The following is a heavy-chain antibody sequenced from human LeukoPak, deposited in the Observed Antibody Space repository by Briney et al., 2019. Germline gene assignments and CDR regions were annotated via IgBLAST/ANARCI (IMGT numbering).Heavy chain of an antibody. D-gene: IGHD2-2*01. CDR1: GGSISSSSYY. V-gene: IGHV4-39*01. Sequence: SETLSLTCTVSGGSISSSSYYRGWIRQPPGKGLEWIGSIYYSGSTYYNPSLKSRVTISVDTSNNQFSLKLSSVTAADTAVYYCAGGRCSSTSCADAFDIWGQGTMVTVSS. J-gene: IGHJ3*02. CDR2: IYYSGST. CDR3: AGGRCSSTSCADAFDI.